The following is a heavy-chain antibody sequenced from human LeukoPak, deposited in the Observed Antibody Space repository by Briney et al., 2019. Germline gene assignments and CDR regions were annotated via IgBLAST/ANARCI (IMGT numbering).Heavy chain of an antibody. Sequence: SETLSLTGALYGGSFSDYYWGWIRQPPGKGLEWIGSIYHSGSTYYNPSLKSRVTISVDTSKNQFSLKLSSVTAADTAVYYCARVAVAPDYWGQGTLVTVSS. V-gene: IGHV4-38-2*01. CDR3: ARVAVAPDY. CDR2: IYHSGST. CDR1: GGSFSDYY. J-gene: IGHJ4*02. D-gene: IGHD6-19*01.